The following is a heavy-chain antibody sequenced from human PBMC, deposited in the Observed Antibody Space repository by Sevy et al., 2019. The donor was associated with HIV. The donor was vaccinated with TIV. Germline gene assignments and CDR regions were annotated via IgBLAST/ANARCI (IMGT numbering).Heavy chain of an antibody. CDR3: ARNLPQYDYVWGSYRYRGAGFDY. D-gene: IGHD3-16*02. V-gene: IGHV3-7*01. CDR2: IKQDGSEK. CDR1: GFTFSSYW. Sequence: GGSLRLSCAASGFTFSSYWMSWVRQAPGKGLEWVANIKQDGSEKYYVDSVKGRFTISRDNAKNSLYLQMNSLRAEDTAVYYYARNLPQYDYVWGSYRYRGAGFDYWGQGTLVTVSS. J-gene: IGHJ4*02.